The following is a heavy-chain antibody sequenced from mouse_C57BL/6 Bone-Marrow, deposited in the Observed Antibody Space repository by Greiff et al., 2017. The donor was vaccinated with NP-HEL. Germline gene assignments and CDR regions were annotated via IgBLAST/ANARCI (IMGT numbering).Heavy chain of an antibody. CDR2: IDPSDSYT. D-gene: IGHD1-1*01. J-gene: IGHJ3*01. CDR3: AIYGSSFFAY. CDR1: GYTFTSYW. V-gene: IGHV1-59*01. Sequence: QVQLQQPGAELVRPGTSVKLSCKASGYTFTSYWMHWVKQRPGQGLEWIGVIDPSDSYTNYIQKFKGKATLTVDTSSSTAYMQLSSLTSEDSAVYYCAIYGSSFFAYWGQGTLVTVSA.